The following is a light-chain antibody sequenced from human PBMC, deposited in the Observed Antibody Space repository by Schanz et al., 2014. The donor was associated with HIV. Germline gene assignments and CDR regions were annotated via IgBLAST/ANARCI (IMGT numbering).Light chain of an antibody. J-gene: IGLJ1*01. CDR3: AAWDDSLSGLYV. V-gene: IGLV1-47*02. CDR2: SYT. CDR1: TSDFKTNA. Sequence: QSVLTQPPSASGTPGQRVTISCSGSTSDFKTNAVLWYQQLPGAAPKLLIYSYTQRPSGVPDRFSGSRSGTSASLAISGLRSEDEADYYCAAWDDSLSGLYVFGTGTKLTVL.